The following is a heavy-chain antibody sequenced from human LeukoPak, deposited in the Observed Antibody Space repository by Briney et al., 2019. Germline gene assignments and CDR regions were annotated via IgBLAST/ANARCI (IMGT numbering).Heavy chain of an antibody. J-gene: IGHJ3*02. V-gene: IGHV3-21*01. CDR2: ISSSSSYI. D-gene: IGHD5-24*01. CDR3: AKALEMATMGVNDAFDI. Sequence: PGGSLRLSCAASGFTFSSYSMNWVRQAPGKGLEWVSSISSSSSYIYYADSVKGRFTISRDNAKNSLYLQMNSLRAEDTAVYYCAKALEMATMGVNDAFDIWGQGTMVTVSS. CDR1: GFTFSSYS.